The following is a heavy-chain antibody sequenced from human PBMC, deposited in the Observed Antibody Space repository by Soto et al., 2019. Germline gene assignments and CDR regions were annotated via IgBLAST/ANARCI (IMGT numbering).Heavy chain of an antibody. Sequence: GGSLRLSCAASGFTFSDHYMDWVRQAPGKGLEWVGRTRNKANSYTTEYAASVKSRFTISRDDSKNSLYLQMNSLKTEDTAVYYCAREDYGGNSGVFDYWGQGTLVTVSS. D-gene: IGHD4-17*01. CDR2: TRNKANSYTT. J-gene: IGHJ4*02. CDR3: AREDYGGNSGVFDY. V-gene: IGHV3-72*01. CDR1: GFTFSDHY.